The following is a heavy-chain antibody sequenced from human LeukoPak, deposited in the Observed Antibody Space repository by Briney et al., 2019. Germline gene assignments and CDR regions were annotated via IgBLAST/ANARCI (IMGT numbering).Heavy chain of an antibody. D-gene: IGHD2-2*01. Sequence: GASVKVSCKXSGYTFTSYDINWVRQATGQGLERMGWMNPNSGNTGYSQKFQGRVTITRNTSISTAYMELSSLRSEDTAVYYCARAPAPAAPFDYWGQGTLVTVSS. J-gene: IGHJ4*02. CDR2: MNPNSGNT. V-gene: IGHV1-8*03. CDR3: ARAPAPAAPFDY. CDR1: GYTFTSYD.